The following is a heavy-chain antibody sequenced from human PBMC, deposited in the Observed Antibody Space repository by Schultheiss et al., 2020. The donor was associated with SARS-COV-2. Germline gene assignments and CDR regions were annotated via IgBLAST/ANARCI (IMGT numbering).Heavy chain of an antibody. Sequence: GSLRLSCAVSGYSISSGYYWGWIRQPPGKGLECIGYIYYSGSTNYNPSLKSRVTISVDTSKNQFSLKLSSVTAADTAVYYCARDSELAVAGSWFDPWGQGTLVTVSS. D-gene: IGHD6-19*01. CDR2: IYYSGST. J-gene: IGHJ5*02. CDR1: GYSISSGYY. CDR3: ARDSELAVAGSWFDP. V-gene: IGHV4-61*01.